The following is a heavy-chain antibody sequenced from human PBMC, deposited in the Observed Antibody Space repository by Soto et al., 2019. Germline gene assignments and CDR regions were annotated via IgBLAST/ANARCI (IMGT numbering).Heavy chain of an antibody. CDR3: ARDFERSAIGP. D-gene: IGHD3-9*01. CDR1: GGSFRNYY. V-gene: IGHV4-34*09. J-gene: IGHJ5*02. CDR2: VNHSGEA. Sequence: SETLSLTCGVYGGSFRNYYWIWVRQPPGKGLEWIGEVNHSGEATYNPSLRSRVTISADTSENKFSLTLKSVTAADTAVYFCARDFERSAIGPWGQGTSVTVSS.